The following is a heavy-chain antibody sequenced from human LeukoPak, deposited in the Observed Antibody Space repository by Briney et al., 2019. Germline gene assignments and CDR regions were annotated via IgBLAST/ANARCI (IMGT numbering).Heavy chain of an antibody. CDR1: GYSISTGHY. J-gene: IGHJ6*03. D-gene: IGHD2-2*01. CDR2: IYRSGST. CDR3: ARGDCSSTICYSPMDV. Sequence: KPSETLSLTCSVSGYSISTGHYWVWIRQSPGKGLEWIGSIYRSGSTNYNPSLKSRVTISVDTSNNQFSLKVSSVTAADTAVYYCARGDCSSTICYSPMDVWGKGTTVTVSS. V-gene: IGHV4-38-2*02.